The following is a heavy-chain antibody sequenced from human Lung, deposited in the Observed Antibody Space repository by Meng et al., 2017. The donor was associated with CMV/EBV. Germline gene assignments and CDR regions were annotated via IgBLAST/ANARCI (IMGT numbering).Heavy chain of an antibody. Sequence: GESXKISCAASGFTFSTYPMSWFRQAPGQGLEWVSSISSSGTYIYYADSVKGRFTISRDNAQNSLYLQMNSLRAEDTTVYYCARDVSPRSSAYFAIYYFYALDVWXQGTTVTVSS. D-gene: IGHD2-21*01. V-gene: IGHV3-21*01. CDR2: ISSSGTYI. J-gene: IGHJ6*02. CDR1: GFTFSTYP. CDR3: ARDVSPRSSAYFAIYYFYALDV.